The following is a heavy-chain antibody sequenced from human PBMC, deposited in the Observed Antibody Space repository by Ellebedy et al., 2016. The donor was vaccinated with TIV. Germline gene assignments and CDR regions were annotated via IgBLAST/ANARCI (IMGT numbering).Heavy chain of an antibody. Sequence: GGSLRLSCVASGFTFSSYGMAWVRQDPGKGLEWVSAISGSGDRTHYADSVKGRFTISRDNSKNTLNLQMNGLRAEDTALYFCARFRFYSSATSGGDYWGQGTRVSVSS. D-gene: IGHD3-22*01. CDR2: ISGSGDRT. J-gene: IGHJ4*02. CDR3: ARFRFYSSATSGGDY. V-gene: IGHV3-23*01. CDR1: GFTFSSYG.